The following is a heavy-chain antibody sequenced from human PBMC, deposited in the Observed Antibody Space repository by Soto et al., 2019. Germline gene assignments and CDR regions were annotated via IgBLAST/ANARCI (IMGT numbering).Heavy chain of an antibody. J-gene: IGHJ4*02. CDR2: ISSSSSYV. V-gene: IGHV3-21*01. D-gene: IGHD6-19*01. CDR3: ADGTGYSSY. Sequence: EVQLVESGGVLVKPGGSLRLSCAASGFTFSRYRLNWFRQAPGQGLEWVSSISSSSSYVYYADSVKGRFTISRDNAKNSQYLQMNSLRAEDTAVYYCADGTGYSSYWGQGNLVTVPS. CDR1: GFTFSRYR.